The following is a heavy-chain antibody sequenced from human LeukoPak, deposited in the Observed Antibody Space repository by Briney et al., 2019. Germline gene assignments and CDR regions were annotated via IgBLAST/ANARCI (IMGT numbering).Heavy chain of an antibody. V-gene: IGHV4-34*01. CDR3: ASVPYYYDSSGYYPGAY. CDR1: GGSFSGYY. D-gene: IGHD3-22*01. J-gene: IGHJ4*02. CDR2: INHSGST. Sequence: PSETLSLTCAVYGGSFSGYYWSWIRQPPGKGLEWIGEINHSGSTNYNPSLKSRVTISVDTSKNQFSLKLCSVTAADTAVYYCASVPYYYDSSGYYPGAYWGQGTLVTVSS.